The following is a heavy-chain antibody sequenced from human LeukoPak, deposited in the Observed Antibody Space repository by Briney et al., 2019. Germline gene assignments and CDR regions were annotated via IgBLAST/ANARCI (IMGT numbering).Heavy chain of an antibody. Sequence: GASVKVSCKASGYTFTSYGISWVRQAPGQGLEWMGWISAYNGNTNNAQKLQGRVTMTTDTSTSTAYMELRSLRSYDTAVYYCARYLITYYYDSSGYYLLDYCGQGTLVTVSS. J-gene: IGHJ4*02. CDR1: GYTFTSYG. CDR2: ISAYNGNT. V-gene: IGHV1-18*01. D-gene: IGHD3-22*01. CDR3: ARYLITYYYDSSGYYLLDY.